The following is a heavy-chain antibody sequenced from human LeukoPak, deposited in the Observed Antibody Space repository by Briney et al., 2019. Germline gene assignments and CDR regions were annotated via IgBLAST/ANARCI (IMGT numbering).Heavy chain of an antibody. CDR3: ATEPRGYGGNSDNY. J-gene: IGHJ4*02. D-gene: IGHD4-23*01. CDR2: FDPEEGET. V-gene: IGHV1-24*01. CDR1: GYTLTELS. Sequence: GASVKVSCKVSGYTLTELSMHWVRQAPGKGREWMGGFDPEEGETIYAQKFQGRVTMTEDTSTDTAYMELSSLRSEDTAVYYCATEPRGYGGNSDNYWGQGTLVTVSS.